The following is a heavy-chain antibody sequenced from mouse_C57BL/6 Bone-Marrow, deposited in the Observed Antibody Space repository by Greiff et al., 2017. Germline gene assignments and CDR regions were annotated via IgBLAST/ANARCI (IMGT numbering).Heavy chain of an antibody. CDR3: ARGWLLRAY. D-gene: IGHD2-3*01. J-gene: IGHJ3*01. CDR1: GYTFTSYD. CDR2: IYPRDGST. Sequence: VKLVESGPELVKPGASVKLSCKASGYTFTSYDINWVKQRPGQGLEWLGWIYPRDGSTKYNEKFKGKATLTVDTSSSTAYMELHSLTSEDSAVYFCARGWLLRAYWGQGTLVTVSA. V-gene: IGHV1-85*01.